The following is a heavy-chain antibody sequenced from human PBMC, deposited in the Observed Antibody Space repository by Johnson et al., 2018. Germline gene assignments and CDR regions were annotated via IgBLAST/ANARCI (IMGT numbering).Heavy chain of an antibody. V-gene: IGHV3-30*03. J-gene: IGHJ3*02. Sequence: QVQLVESGGGVVQPGRSXRLSCAASGFTLSSYVMHWVRQAPGKGLEWVAVISYDGTKKYYVDSVKGRFTISRDNSKNTLYLQMNSLRAEDTAVYSCARSGYDYAFDIWGQGTMVTVSS. CDR3: ARSGYDYAFDI. CDR1: GFTLSSYV. CDR2: ISYDGTKK. D-gene: IGHD5-12*01.